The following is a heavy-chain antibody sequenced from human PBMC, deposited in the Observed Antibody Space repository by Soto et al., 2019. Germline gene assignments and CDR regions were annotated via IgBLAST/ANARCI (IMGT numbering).Heavy chain of an antibody. CDR3: ARRYGSAIAY. CDR2: IYYSGST. Sequence: LVMLRLTCTVVEGTSIGRCGRWIRQPPGKGLEWIGYIYYSGSTNCNPSLKSRVTISVDTSKNQFSLKLSSVTAADTAVYYCARRYGSAIAYWGQGTLVTVSS. CDR1: EGTSIGRC. D-gene: IGHD1-26*01. V-gene: IGHV4-59*08. J-gene: IGHJ4*02.